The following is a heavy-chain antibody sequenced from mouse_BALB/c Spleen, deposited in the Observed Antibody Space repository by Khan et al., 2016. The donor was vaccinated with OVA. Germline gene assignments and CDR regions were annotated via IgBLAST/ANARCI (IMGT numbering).Heavy chain of an antibody. J-gene: IGHJ2*01. CDR3: ARTHER. CDR2: INPSSGNT. Sequence: QIQLVQSGAELARPGASVKMSCKASGYTFTSYTMHWVKQRPGQGLEWIGYINPSSGNTKYNQKFKDKATLTADNSSSTAYMHLGSLTSEDSAVYYCARTHERWGQGTTLTVSS. CDR1: GYTFTSYT. V-gene: IGHV1-4*01.